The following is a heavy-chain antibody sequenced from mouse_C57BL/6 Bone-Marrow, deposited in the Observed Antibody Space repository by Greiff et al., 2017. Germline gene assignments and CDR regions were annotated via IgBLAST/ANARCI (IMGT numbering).Heavy chain of an antibody. CDR2: INPSSGYT. CDR3: ARFSY. Sequence: VQLQQSGAELAKPGASVKLSCKASGYTFTSYWMHWVKQRPGQGLEWIGYINPSSGYTKYNQKFKDKATLTADKYSSTAYMQLSSLTYEDSAVYYCARFSYWGQGTTLTVSS. V-gene: IGHV1-7*01. J-gene: IGHJ2*01. CDR1: GYTFTSYW.